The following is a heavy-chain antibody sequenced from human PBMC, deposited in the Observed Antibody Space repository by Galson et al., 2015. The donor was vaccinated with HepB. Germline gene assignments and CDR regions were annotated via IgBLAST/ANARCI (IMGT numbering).Heavy chain of an antibody. CDR3: AYLGIAVAGEGY. Sequence: SLRLSCAASGFTFSSYAMSWVRQAPGKGLEWVSTISGSGGSTYYADSVKGRFTISRDNSKNTLYLQMNSLRAEDTAVYYCAYLGIAVAGEGYWGQGTLVTVSS. CDR1: GFTFSSYA. D-gene: IGHD6-19*01. CDR2: ISGSGGST. V-gene: IGHV3-23*01. J-gene: IGHJ4*02.